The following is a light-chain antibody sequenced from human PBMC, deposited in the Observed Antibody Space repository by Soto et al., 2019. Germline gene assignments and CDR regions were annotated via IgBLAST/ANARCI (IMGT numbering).Light chain of an antibody. J-gene: IGKJ3*01. CDR2: ATS. Sequence: DIQMTQSPSSVSASVGDRVTITCRASQNINGWLAWYQQKPGKAPKLLIYATSSLQGGVPSRFSGGGSGTDFTRTITSLQPEDFATYYCQQASNFPLTFGPGTKVEI. V-gene: IGKV1-12*01. CDR3: QQASNFPLT. CDR1: QNINGW.